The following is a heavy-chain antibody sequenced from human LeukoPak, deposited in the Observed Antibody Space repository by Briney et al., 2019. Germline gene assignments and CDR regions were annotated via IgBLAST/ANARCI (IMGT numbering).Heavy chain of an antibody. CDR3: AREDGYYDSSGYYDY. V-gene: IGHV3-30-3*01. CDR1: GFTFSSYA. J-gene: IGHJ4*02. D-gene: IGHD3-22*01. Sequence: PGRSLRLSCAASGFTFSSYAMHWVRQAPGKGPEGVAVISYDGSNKYYADSVKGRFTISRDNSKNTLYLQMNSLRAEDTAVYYCAREDGYYDSSGYYDYWGQGTLVTVSS. CDR2: ISYDGSNK.